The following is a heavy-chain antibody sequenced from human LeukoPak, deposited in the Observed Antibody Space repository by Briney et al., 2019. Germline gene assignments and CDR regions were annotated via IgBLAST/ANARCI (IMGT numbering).Heavy chain of an antibody. CDR2: IWYDGSNK. D-gene: IGHD6-13*01. V-gene: IGHV3-33*06. Sequence: GGSLRLSCAASGFTFSSYSMSWVRQAPGKGLEWVAVIWYDGSNKYYADSVKGRFTISRDNSKNTLYLQMNSLRAEDTAVYYCAKADSKAAAGNYYYYGMDVWGQGTTVTVSS. CDR3: AKADSKAAAGNYYYYGMDV. J-gene: IGHJ6*02. CDR1: GFTFSSYS.